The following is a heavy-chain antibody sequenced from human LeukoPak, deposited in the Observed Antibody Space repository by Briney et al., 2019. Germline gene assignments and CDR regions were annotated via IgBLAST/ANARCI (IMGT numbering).Heavy chain of an antibody. J-gene: IGHJ5*02. Sequence: PSETLSLTCTVSGGSTSNYFCTWLRQSAGKGLEWIGYIYYSGSTNYNPSLKSRVTISVDTSKNQFSLKLSSVTAADTAVYYCAAGQDYGDNNWFDPWGQGTLVTVSS. CDR1: GGSTSNYF. CDR3: AAGQDYGDNNWFDP. V-gene: IGHV4-59*01. D-gene: IGHD4-17*01. CDR2: IYYSGST.